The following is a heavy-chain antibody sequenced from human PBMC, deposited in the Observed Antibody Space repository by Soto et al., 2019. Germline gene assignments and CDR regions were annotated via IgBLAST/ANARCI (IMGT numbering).Heavy chain of an antibody. J-gene: IGHJ4*02. D-gene: IGHD3-10*01. Sequence: VGSLRLSCAGAGFTFSNYDMHWVRQAPGKGLEWVALISYDGSNTYSADSVKGRFTISRDNSKNTLYLQTNSLRPEDTAVYYCVKGRGGSAEFDSWGQGTLVTVSS. V-gene: IGHV3-30*18. CDR2: ISYDGSNT. CDR3: VKGRGGSAEFDS. CDR1: GFTFSNYD.